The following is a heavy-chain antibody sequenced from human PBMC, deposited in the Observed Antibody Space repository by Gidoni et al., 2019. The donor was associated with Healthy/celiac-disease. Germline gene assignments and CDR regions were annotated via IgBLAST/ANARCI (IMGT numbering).Heavy chain of an antibody. J-gene: IGHJ4*02. D-gene: IGHD1-26*01. Sequence: QVQLVESGGGVVQPGRSLRLSCATPGFTFSSYAMHWVRQAPGKGLGWVAVISYDGSNKYYADSVKGRFTISRDNSKNTLYLQMNSLRAEDTAVYYCARDDLKVGYFDYWGQGTLVTVSS. CDR3: ARDDLKVGYFDY. CDR2: ISYDGSNK. CDR1: GFTFSSYA. V-gene: IGHV3-30*04.